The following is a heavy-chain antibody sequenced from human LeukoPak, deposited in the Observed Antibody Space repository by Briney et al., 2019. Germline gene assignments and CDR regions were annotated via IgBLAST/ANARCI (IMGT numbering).Heavy chain of an antibody. CDR2: ISYDGSNK. Sequence: GGSLRLSCAASGFTFSSYAMHWVRQAPGKGLEWVAVISYDGSNKYYADSVKGRFTISRDNSKNTLYLQMNSLRAEDTAVYYCASPRYCSGGSCLDAFDIWGQGTMVTVSS. V-gene: IGHV3-30*04. J-gene: IGHJ3*02. D-gene: IGHD2-15*01. CDR1: GFTFSSYA. CDR3: ASPRYCSGGSCLDAFDI.